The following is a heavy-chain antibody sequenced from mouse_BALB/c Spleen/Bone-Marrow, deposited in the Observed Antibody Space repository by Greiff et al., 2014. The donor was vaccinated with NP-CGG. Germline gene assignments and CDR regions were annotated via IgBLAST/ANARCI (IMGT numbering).Heavy chain of an antibody. D-gene: IGHD2-1*01. CDR3: ARRDGNYAWFAY. J-gene: IGHJ3*01. V-gene: IGHV1-54*03. CDR2: INPGSGGT. Sequence: QVQLQQSGAELVRPGTSVKVSCKASGYAFTNYLIEWVKQRPGQGLEWIGVINPGSGGTNYNEKFKGKATLTADKSSSTAYMQLSSLTSDASAVYFCARRDGNYAWFAYWGQGTLVTVSA. CDR1: GYAFTNYL.